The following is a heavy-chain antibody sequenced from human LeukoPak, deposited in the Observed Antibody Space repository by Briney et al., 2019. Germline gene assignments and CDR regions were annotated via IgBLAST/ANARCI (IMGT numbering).Heavy chain of an antibody. CDR3: ARAEDSSSWYRDYYFDY. V-gene: IGHV1-69*13. CDR2: IIPIFGTA. CDR1: GGTFSSHA. Sequence: SVKVSCKASGGTFSSHAISWVRQAPGQGLEWMGGIIPIFGTANYAQKFQGRVTITADESTSTAYMELSSLRSEDTAVYYCARAEDSSSWYRDYYFDYWGQGTLVTVSS. D-gene: IGHD6-13*01. J-gene: IGHJ4*02.